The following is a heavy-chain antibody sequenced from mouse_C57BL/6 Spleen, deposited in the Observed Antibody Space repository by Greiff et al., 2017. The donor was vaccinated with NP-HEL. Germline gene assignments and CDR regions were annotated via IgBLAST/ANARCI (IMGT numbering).Heavy chain of an antibody. D-gene: IGHD2-1*01. Sequence: VQLQQSGPGLVKPSQSLSLTCSVTGYSITSGYYWNWIRQFPGNKLEWMGYISYDGSNNYNPSLKNRISITRDTSKNQFFLKLNSVTTEDTATYYCARGDGNLWYFDVWGTGTTVTVSS. CDR3: ARGDGNLWYFDV. CDR2: ISYDGSN. CDR1: GYSITSGYY. V-gene: IGHV3-6*01. J-gene: IGHJ1*03.